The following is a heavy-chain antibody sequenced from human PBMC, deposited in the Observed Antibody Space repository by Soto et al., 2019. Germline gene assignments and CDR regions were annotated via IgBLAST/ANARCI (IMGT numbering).Heavy chain of an antibody. J-gene: IGHJ6*02. CDR1: GGPISSSSYY. D-gene: IGHD3-10*01. CDR3: ARPGEVDYYGSGSYPRDYYYGMDV. V-gene: IGHV4-39*01. CDR2: IYYSGST. Sequence: SETLSLTCTVSGGPISSSSYYWGWIRQPPGKGLEWIGSIYYSGSTYYNPSLKSRVTISVDTSKNQFSLKLSSVTAADTAVYYCARPGEVDYYGSGSYPRDYYYGMDVWGQGTTVTVSS.